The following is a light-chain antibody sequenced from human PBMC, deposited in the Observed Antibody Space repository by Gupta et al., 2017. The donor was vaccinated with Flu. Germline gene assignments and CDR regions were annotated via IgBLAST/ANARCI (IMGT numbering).Light chain of an antibody. J-gene: IGKJ1*01. V-gene: IGKV1-5*03. CDR1: QSISSQ. CDR2: EAS. Sequence: DIRMTQSPSTMSASVGDRVTITCRSSQSISSQLAWYQQNPGKAAKYLINEASTLQTGVPPRFSGSGSGTEFTLTISSLQPDDFATYYCQQYTSYSRTFGQGTKVGIK. CDR3: QQYTSYSRT.